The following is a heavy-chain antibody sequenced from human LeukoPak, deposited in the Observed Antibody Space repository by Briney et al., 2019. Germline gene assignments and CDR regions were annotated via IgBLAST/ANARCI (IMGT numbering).Heavy chain of an antibody. CDR2: IYYSGST. J-gene: IGHJ4*02. Sequence: PSETLSLTCTVSGGSINSYHWSWIRQPPGKGLEWIGYIYYSGSTNYNSSLKSRVTISVDTSKNQFSLKLTSVTAADTAVYYCARGKGYFDYWGQGTLVTVSS. V-gene: IGHV4-59*01. CDR1: GGSINSYH. CDR3: ARGKGYFDY.